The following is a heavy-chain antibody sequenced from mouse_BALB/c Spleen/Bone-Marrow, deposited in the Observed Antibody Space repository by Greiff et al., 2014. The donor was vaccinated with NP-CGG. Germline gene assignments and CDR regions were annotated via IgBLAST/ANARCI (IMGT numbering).Heavy chain of an antibody. CDR2: ISYSGST. CDR3: ARGGYDDAVDY. J-gene: IGHJ4*01. V-gene: IGHV3-2*02. CDR1: GYSITSDYA. D-gene: IGHD2-14*01. Sequence: VQLKESGPGLVKPSQSLSLTCTVTGYSITSDYAWNWIRQFPGNKPEWMGYISYSGSTSYNPSLKSRISITRDTSKNQFFLQLNSVTTEDTATYYCARGGYDDAVDYWGQGTSVTVSS.